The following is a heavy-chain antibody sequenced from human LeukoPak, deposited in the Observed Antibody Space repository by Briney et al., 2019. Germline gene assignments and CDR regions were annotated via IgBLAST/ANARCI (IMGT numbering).Heavy chain of an antibody. V-gene: IGHV4-59*01. J-gene: IGHJ4*02. CDR3: AGGSTSDYYDSSGSFDY. CDR2: IYYSGST. Sequence: SETLSLTCTVSGGSISSYYWSWIRQPPGKGLEWIGYIYYSGSTNYNPSLKSRVTISVDTSKNQFSLKLSSVTAADTAVYYCAGGSTSDYYDSSGSFDYWGQGTLVTVSS. CDR1: GGSISSYY. D-gene: IGHD3-22*01.